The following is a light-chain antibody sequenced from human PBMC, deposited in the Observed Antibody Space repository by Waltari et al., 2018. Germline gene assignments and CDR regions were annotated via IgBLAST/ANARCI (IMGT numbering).Light chain of an antibody. V-gene: IGKV1-12*01. CDR1: QDVSTW. J-gene: IGKJ4*01. CDR3: QQTDSFPLT. CDR2: GAS. Sequence: DTQMTQSPPSASASVGDRVTISCRANQDVSTWLAWYQQKPGKAPNLLIHGASSLQSGVPSRFSGSGSGTEFTLTINGLQPEDFATYYCQQTDSFPLTFGGGTKVEIK.